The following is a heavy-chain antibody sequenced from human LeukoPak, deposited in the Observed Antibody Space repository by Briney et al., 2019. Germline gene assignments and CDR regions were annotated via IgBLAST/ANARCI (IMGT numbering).Heavy chain of an antibody. Sequence: GGSLRLSCAASAFILSVYWMSWVRQAPGNGLEWVARIEQDGREIYYVCAVKGRLTTSRDNARNSLYLQMNGLRAEDRALYYWARGSWNTTMVTFVYGGQGTLVTVSS. CDR1: AFILSVYW. CDR3: ARGSWNTTMVTFVY. V-gene: IGHV3-7*03. D-gene: IGHD5-18*01. J-gene: IGHJ4*02. CDR2: IEQDGREI.